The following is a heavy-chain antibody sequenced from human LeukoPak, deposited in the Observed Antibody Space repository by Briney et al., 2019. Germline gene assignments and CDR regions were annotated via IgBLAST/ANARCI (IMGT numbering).Heavy chain of an antibody. CDR2: IVVGSGNT. D-gene: IGHD2-15*01. Sequence: SVKVSCTASGFTFTSSAVQWVRQARGQRLEWIGWIVVGSGNTNYAQKFQERVTITRDMSTSTAYMELSSLRSEDTAVYYCAAGVVVAAPYYYGMDVWGKGTTVTVSS. CDR3: AAGVVVAAPYYYGMDV. CDR1: GFTFTSSA. V-gene: IGHV1-58*01. J-gene: IGHJ6*04.